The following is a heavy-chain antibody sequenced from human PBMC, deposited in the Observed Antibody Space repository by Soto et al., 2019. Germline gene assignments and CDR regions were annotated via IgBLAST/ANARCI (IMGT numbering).Heavy chain of an antibody. CDR1: GGSISSSSYY. J-gene: IGHJ3*02. CDR2: IYYSGST. V-gene: IGHV4-39*01. CDR3: ARPRYGDRVNDAFDI. Sequence: QLQLQESGPGLVKPSETLSLTCTVSGGSISSSSYYWGWIRQPPGKGLEWIGSIYYSGSTYYNPSLKSRVTLSVHPSKNQLSLKVSSVTAADTAVYYCARPRYGDRVNDAFDIWGPGKMVTLSS. D-gene: IGHD4-17*01.